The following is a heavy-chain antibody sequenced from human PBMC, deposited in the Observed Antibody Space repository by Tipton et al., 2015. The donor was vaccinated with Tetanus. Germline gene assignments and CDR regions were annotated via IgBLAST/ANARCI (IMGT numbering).Heavy chain of an antibody. J-gene: IGHJ5*02. D-gene: IGHD2-2*02. CDR2: IFHTGGT. CDR3: ARLDEGLYGGFDP. CDR1: GASISGSTYY. V-gene: IGHV4-39*01. Sequence: TLSLTCTVSGASISGSTYYWGWIRQPPGKGLEWLGSIFHTGGTHYNPSLKSRVTISVATSKTQFSLKLTSVTAADTAIYFCARLDEGLYGGFDPWGQGTLVTVSS.